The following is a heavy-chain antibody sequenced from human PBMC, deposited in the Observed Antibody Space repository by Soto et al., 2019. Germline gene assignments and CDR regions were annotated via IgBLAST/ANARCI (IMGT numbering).Heavy chain of an antibody. Sequence: EVQLVESGGGLVKPGTSLTLSCSTSGFSFPGAWLHWVRQGPGKGLEWVGRIKGTTEGATTDYAAPVKHRFTISREDSKQKIYLQMNSLQAEETGIYYCLAVTGVGCDYCGGQGTLVTVSS. CDR1: GFSFPGAW. CDR2: IKGTTEGATT. V-gene: IGHV3-15*01. J-gene: IGHJ4*02. CDR3: LAVTGVGCDYC. D-gene: IGHD2-21*01.